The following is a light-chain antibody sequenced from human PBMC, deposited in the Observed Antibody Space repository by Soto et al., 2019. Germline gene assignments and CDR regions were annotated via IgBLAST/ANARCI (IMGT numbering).Light chain of an antibody. Sequence: QSALPQPASLSGSPGQAITISCAGTSSDIGTYNLVSWYQQHPGKAPKFIIYEVNKRPSGVSNRFSGSKSGNTASLTISGLQAEDEADYYCCSYAGSPTFVVFGGGTKLTVL. CDR1: SSDIGTYNL. V-gene: IGLV2-23*02. CDR3: CSYAGSPTFVV. J-gene: IGLJ2*01. CDR2: EVN.